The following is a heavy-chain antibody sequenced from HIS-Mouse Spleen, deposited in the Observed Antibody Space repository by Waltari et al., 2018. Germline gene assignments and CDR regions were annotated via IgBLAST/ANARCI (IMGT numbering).Heavy chain of an antibody. CDR3: AREIPYSSSWYDWYFDL. Sequence: QLQLQESGPGLVKPSETLSLTCTVSGCSISRSSYYWGWIRQPPGKGLEWIGSIYYSGGSHYNPSLKSRVTISVDTSKNQFSLKLSSGTAADTAVYYCAREIPYSSSWYDWYFDLWGRGTLVTVSS. CDR2: IYYSGGS. J-gene: IGHJ2*01. V-gene: IGHV4-39*07. CDR1: GCSISRSSYY. D-gene: IGHD6-13*01.